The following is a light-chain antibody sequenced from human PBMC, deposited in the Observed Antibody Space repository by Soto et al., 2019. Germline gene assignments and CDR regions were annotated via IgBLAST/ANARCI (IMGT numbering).Light chain of an antibody. Sequence: ELVLTQSPGTLSLPPGERATLSCRASQTVSANYLAWYQQKAGQAPRLLIYGASNRATGIPDRFSGSGSGTDFTLTISRLEPEDFAVYYCQQRSDWPSFGQGTRLEIK. J-gene: IGKJ5*01. CDR3: QQRSDWPS. CDR2: GAS. V-gene: IGKV3D-20*02. CDR1: QTVSANY.